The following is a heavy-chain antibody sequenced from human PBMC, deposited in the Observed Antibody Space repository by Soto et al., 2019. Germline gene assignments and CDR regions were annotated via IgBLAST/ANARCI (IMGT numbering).Heavy chain of an antibody. CDR1: GYTFTSYG. V-gene: IGHV1-18*01. J-gene: IGHJ5*02. Sequence: ASVKVSCKASGYTFTSYGISWVRQAPGQGLEWMGWISAYNGNTNYAQKLQGRVTMTTDTSTSTAYMELRSLRSDDTAVYYCARARMGLYYGSGSSINWFDPWGQGTLVTVSS. CDR2: ISAYNGNT. D-gene: IGHD3-10*01. CDR3: ARARMGLYYGSGSSINWFDP.